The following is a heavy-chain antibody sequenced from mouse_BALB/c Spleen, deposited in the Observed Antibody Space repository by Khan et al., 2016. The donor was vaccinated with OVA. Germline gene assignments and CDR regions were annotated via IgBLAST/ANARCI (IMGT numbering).Heavy chain of an antibody. D-gene: IGHD2-14*01. CDR3: VREGAYYRSDGWFAY. Sequence: QVQLQQSGAELARPGASVKMSCKASGYTFTTYTIHWVKQRPGQGLEWIGYIIPSNDYTNYNQKFKDRATLTADKSSSTAYMQLSSLTSEDSAGDDCVREGAYYRSDGWFAYWGQGTLVTVSA. CDR1: GYTFTTYT. V-gene: IGHV1-4*01. CDR2: IIPSNDYT. J-gene: IGHJ3*01.